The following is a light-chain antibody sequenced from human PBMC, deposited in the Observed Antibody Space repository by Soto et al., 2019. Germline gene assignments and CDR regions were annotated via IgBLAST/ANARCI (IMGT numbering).Light chain of an antibody. Sequence: QSVLTQTPSASGTPGQRVTISCSGSSANLGSHPVDWYQQLPGTAPKLLIYTNDQRPSGVPDRFSGSKSGTSASLAISGLQFEDEADYYCSTWDDSLNGPVFGGGTKLTVL. CDR1: SANLGSHP. J-gene: IGLJ3*02. V-gene: IGLV1-44*01. CDR3: STWDDSLNGPV. CDR2: TND.